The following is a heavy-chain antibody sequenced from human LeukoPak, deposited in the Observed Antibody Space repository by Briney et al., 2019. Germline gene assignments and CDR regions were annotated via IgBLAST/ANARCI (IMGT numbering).Heavy chain of an antibody. D-gene: IGHD2-21*02. CDR3: ARGGAYCGADCYYAFDI. J-gene: IGHJ3*02. CDR2: INHSGST. V-gene: IGHV4-34*01. Sequence: ASETLSLTCAVYGGSFSGYYWSWIRQPPGKGLEWIGEINHSGSTNYNPSLKSRVTISVDTSKNQFSLKLSSVTAADTAVYYCARGGAYCGADCYYAFDIWGQGTMVTVSS. CDR1: GGSFSGYY.